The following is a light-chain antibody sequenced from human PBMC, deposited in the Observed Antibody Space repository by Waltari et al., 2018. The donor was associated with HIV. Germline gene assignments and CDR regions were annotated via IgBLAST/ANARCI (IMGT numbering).Light chain of an antibody. V-gene: IGLV1-47*01. CDR2: KNN. J-gene: IGLJ2*01. CDR1: NYNIGSNY. Sequence: QSVLTQPPSAPGTPGQRATISGFGRNYNIGSNYVYWYQQLPGMAPKLLIYKNNQRPSGVPDRFSGSKSGTSASLAISGLRSEDEADYYCAAWDDRLNLVFGGGTKLTVL. CDR3: AAWDDRLNLV.